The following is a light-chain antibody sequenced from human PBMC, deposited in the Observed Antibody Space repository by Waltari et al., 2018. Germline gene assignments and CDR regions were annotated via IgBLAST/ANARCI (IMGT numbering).Light chain of an antibody. J-gene: IGKJ1*01. V-gene: IGKV3-20*01. CDR2: GAS. Sequence: EIVLTQSPGTLSLSPGERVHLTCRASQSVGRTLVWYQQKPGQAPRLLMYGASIRATGIPDRFSGSGSGTDFSLTISRLEPEDFAVYYCQHYVRLPVTFGQGTKVEIK. CDR3: QHYVRLPVT. CDR1: QSVGRT.